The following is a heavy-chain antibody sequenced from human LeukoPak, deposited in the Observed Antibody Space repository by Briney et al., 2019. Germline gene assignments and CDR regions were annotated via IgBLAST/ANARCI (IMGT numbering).Heavy chain of an antibody. Sequence: GGSLRLSCAASGFTSSSHWMGWVRQAPGKGLEWVANIKPDGSEENYVDSVKGRFTISRDNAKNSLYLQMNSLRAEDTAVYYCARDDIVATRYWGQGTLVTVSS. J-gene: IGHJ4*02. CDR2: IKPDGSEE. D-gene: IGHD5-12*01. CDR3: ARDDIVATRY. V-gene: IGHV3-7*01. CDR1: GFTSSSHW.